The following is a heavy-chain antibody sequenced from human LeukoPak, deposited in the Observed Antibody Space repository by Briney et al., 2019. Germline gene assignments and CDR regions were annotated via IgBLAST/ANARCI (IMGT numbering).Heavy chain of an antibody. J-gene: IGHJ4*02. CDR1: GGSFSGYY. CDR3: AREVYCSSTSCYTDGEIDY. V-gene: IGHV4-34*01. Sequence: SETLSLTCAVYGGSFSGYYWSWIRQPPGKGLEWIGEINYSGSTNYNPSLKSRVTISVDTSKNQFSLKLSSVTAADMAVYYCAREVYCSSTSCYTDGEIDYWGQGTLVTVSS. D-gene: IGHD2-2*02. CDR2: INYSGST.